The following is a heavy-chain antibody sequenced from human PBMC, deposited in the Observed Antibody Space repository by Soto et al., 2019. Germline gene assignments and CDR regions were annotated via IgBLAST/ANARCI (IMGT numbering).Heavy chain of an antibody. CDR1: GFTFSSYA. D-gene: IGHD4-17*01. J-gene: IGHJ4*02. CDR2: ISGSGGST. Sequence: GGSLRLSCAASGFTFSSYAMSWVRQAPGKGLEWVSAISGSGGSTYYADSVKGRFTISRDNSKNTLYLQMNSLRAEDTAVYYCAPKWAYGDLTDWGQGTLVTVSS. CDR3: APKWAYGDLTD. V-gene: IGHV3-23*01.